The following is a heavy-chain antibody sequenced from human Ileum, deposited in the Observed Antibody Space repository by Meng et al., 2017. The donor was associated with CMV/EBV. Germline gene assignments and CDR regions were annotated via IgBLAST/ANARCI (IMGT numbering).Heavy chain of an antibody. Sequence: EGEVGEAGGGLVQPGGSLRLSCVASGFTFRSDWMSWFRQAPGKGLEWVANIKEDGSEKYYGDSVKGRFTISRDNAQKSLYLQMNSLRVDDTAVYYCVRAGIGQTPPLGHWGQGTLVTVSS. CDR1: GFTFRSDW. V-gene: IGHV3-7*04. J-gene: IGHJ4*02. D-gene: IGHD1-1*01. CDR2: IKEDGSEK. CDR3: VRAGIGQTPPLGH.